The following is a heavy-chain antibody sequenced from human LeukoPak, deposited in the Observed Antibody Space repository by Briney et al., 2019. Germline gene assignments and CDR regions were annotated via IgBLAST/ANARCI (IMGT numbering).Heavy chain of an antibody. Sequence: GASVKVSCKASGYTFTGYYMHWVRQAPGQGLEWMGWISPNSGGTNYAQEFQGRVTMTRDTSISTAYMELSRLRSDDTAVYYCARDRDYGDYSADRYYYYYYMDVWGKGTTVTISS. CDR1: GYTFTGYY. J-gene: IGHJ6*03. CDR2: ISPNSGGT. CDR3: ARDRDYGDYSADRYYYYYYMDV. D-gene: IGHD4-17*01. V-gene: IGHV1-2*02.